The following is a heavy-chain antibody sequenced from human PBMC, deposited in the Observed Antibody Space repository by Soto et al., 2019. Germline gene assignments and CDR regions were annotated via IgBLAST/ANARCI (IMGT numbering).Heavy chain of an antibody. CDR2: IYYSGST. CDR1: GGSISSYY. V-gene: IGHV4-59*08. D-gene: IGHD1-26*01. Sequence: PSETLSLTCTVSGGSISSYYWSWIRQPPGKGLEWIGYIYYSGSTNYNPSLKSRVTISVDTSKNQFSLKLSSVTAADTAVYYCARLLLRDAGTTTDSVDYWGQGTLVTVSS. J-gene: IGHJ4*02. CDR3: ARLLLRDAGTTTDSVDY.